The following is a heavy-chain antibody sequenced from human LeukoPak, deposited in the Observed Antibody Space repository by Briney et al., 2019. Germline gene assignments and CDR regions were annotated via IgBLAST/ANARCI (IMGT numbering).Heavy chain of an antibody. J-gene: IGHJ4*02. CDR2: IIPIFGIA. CDR1: GGTFGSYA. CDR3: ARDTGYSSGWYNY. D-gene: IGHD6-19*01. Sequence: SVKVSCKASGGTFGSYAISWVRQAPGQGLEWMGRIIPIFGIANYAQKFQGRVTITADKSTSTAYMELSSLRSEDTAVYYCARDTGYSSGWYNYWGQGTLVTVSS. V-gene: IGHV1-69*04.